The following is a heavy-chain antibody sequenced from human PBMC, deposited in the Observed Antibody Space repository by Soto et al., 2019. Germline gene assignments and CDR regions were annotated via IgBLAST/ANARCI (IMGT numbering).Heavy chain of an antibody. J-gene: IGHJ5*02. V-gene: IGHV4-31*03. CDR2: IYYSGST. CDR1: GGSISSGGYY. Sequence: QVQLQESGPGLVKPSQTLSLTCTVSGGSISSGGYYWSWIRQHPGKGLEWIGYIYYSGSTYYNPSIKSRITISVDTSKNQFSLKLSSVTAADTAVYYCARGILGEGFDPWGQGTLVTVSS. CDR3: ARGILGEGFDP.